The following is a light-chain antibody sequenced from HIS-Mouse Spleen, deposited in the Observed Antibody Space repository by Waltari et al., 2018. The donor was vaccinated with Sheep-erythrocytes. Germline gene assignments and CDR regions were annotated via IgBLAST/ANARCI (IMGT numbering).Light chain of an antibody. Sequence: QLVLTQSPSASASLGASVKLTCTLRRGHSSYAIAWPQQQPEKGPRYLMKLNSDGSHSKGDGIPDRFSGSSSGAERYLTISSLQSEDEADYYCQTWGTGIQVFGGGTKLTVL. V-gene: IGLV4-69*01. CDR3: QTWGTGIQV. CDR1: RGHSSYA. CDR2: LNSDGSH. J-gene: IGLJ2*01.